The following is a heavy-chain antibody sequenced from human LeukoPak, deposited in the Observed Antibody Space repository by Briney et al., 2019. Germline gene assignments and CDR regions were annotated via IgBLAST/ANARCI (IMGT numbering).Heavy chain of an antibody. J-gene: IGHJ3*02. Sequence: GGSLRLSCAASGFTFSSYWMHWVRQAPGKGLVWVSRINSDGSSTSYADSVKGRFTISRDNAKNTLYLQMNSLRAEDTAVYYCARPIAVAAPGGAFDIWGQGTMVTVSS. CDR2: INSDGSST. D-gene: IGHD6-19*01. CDR3: ARPIAVAAPGGAFDI. CDR1: GFTFSSYW. V-gene: IGHV3-74*01.